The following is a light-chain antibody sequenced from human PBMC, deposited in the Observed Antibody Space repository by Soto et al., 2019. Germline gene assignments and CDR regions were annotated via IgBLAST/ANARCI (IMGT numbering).Light chain of an antibody. Sequence: QYVLTQPPAVSGAPGQRVTLSCTGSSSNIGAGYDVHWYQQLPGTAPKLLIYGNSNRPSGVPDRFSGSKSGTSASLAITGLQAEDEADYYCQSYDSSRRGSYVFGTVTKLTVL. CDR2: GNS. CDR3: QSYDSSRRGSYV. V-gene: IGLV1-40*01. CDR1: SSNIGAGYD. J-gene: IGLJ1*01.